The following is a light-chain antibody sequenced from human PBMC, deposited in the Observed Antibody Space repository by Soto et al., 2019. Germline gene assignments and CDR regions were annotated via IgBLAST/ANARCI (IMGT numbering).Light chain of an antibody. CDR2: EVS. J-gene: IGLJ3*02. Sequence: QSALTQPASVSGSPGQSITISCTGTSSDVGSHNFVSWYQQHPGKAPELMIYEVSQRPAGVSNRFSGSKSGNSASLTISGPQAEDEDDYYCYSCVGSISFGGGTKLTVL. CDR1: SSDVGSHNF. CDR3: YSCVGSIS. V-gene: IGLV2-23*02.